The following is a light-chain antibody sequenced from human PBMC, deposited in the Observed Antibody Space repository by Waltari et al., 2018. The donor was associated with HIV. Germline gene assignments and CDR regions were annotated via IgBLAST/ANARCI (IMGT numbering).Light chain of an antibody. CDR1: NIGSKS. CDR2: DER. CDR3: QVWESSADDHQVV. V-gene: IGLV3-21*02. Sequence: SYVLTQPPSVSVAPGQTARMTCGGNNIGSKSLHWYQQKPGQAPVLVVYDERDRPSGNPERFPSSNVGNTATVTITRVEAGDEADYYCQVWESSADDHQVVFGGGTKLTGL. J-gene: IGLJ2*01.